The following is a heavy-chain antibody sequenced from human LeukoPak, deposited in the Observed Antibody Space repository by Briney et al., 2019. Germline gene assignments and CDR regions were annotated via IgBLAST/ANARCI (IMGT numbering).Heavy chain of an antibody. J-gene: IGHJ4*02. CDR2: IYASGST. CDR1: GGSISSASYY. Sequence: SETLSLTCTVSGGSISSASYYWSWIRQPAGKGLEWIGRIYASGSTNYNPSLKNRVTITADTSKNQLSLKLSSVAAADTAVYYCAGAPAGSLEWLSPFDYWGQGTLVTVSS. V-gene: IGHV4-61*02. D-gene: IGHD3-3*01. CDR3: AGAPAGSLEWLSPFDY.